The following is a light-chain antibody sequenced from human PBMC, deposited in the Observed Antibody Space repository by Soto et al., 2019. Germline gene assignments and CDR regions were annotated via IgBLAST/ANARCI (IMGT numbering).Light chain of an antibody. J-gene: IGKJ2*01. V-gene: IGKV3-20*01. CDR2: ATS. CDR1: QTVGNDY. Sequence: EVVLTQSPGTLSLSPGERATLSCRSSQTVGNDYLAWYQQKPDQSPRLLIYATSTRAAGIPDRFSGSGSGTDFTLTISRLEPDDVAVYYCQQYDTSPPMYAFGQGTKVDIK. CDR3: QQYDTSPPMYA.